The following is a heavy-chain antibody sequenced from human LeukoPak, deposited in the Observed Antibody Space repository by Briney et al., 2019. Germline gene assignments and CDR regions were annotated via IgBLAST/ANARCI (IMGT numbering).Heavy chain of an antibody. CDR1: GYTFTGYF. V-gene: IGHV1-18*04. J-gene: IGHJ4*02. CDR3: ARDRYYGSGLPFDY. CDR2: ISAYNGNT. Sequence: ASVKVSCKASGYTFTGYFMHWVRQAPGQGLEWMGWISAYNGNTNYAQKLQGRVTMTTDTSTSTAYMELRSLRSDDTAVYYCARDRYYGSGLPFDYWGQGTLVTVSS. D-gene: IGHD3-10*01.